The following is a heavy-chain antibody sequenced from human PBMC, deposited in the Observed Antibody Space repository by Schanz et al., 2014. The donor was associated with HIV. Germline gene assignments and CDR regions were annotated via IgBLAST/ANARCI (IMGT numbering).Heavy chain of an antibody. CDR3: VRGIATTGGDYWHFDL. Sequence: QVQVQESGPGLVKPWQTLYLTCNVSGASMSSDTYYWSWIRQRPEKSLEWIGYMSYSGSSFYSPSLKSRVEMSLGTSNEGFSLKLNSVTAADTAVYYCVRGIATTGGDYWHFDLWGRGTLVTVTS. D-gene: IGHD6-13*01. CDR1: GASMSSDTYY. J-gene: IGHJ2*01. CDR2: MSYSGSS. V-gene: IGHV4-31*03.